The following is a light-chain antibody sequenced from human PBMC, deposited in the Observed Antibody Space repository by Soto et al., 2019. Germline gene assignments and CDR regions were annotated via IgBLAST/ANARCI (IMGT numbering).Light chain of an antibody. CDR1: SSDVGSYNL. CDR3: CSYAGSSTYV. J-gene: IGLJ1*01. V-gene: IGLV2-23*01. Sequence: QSALTQPASVSGSPGQSITISCTGTSSDVGSYNLVSWYQQHPGKAPKLMIYEGSKRPSGVSNRFSGSKSGNTASLTISLLQAEDEADYCCCSYAGSSTYVFGTGTKLTVL. CDR2: EGS.